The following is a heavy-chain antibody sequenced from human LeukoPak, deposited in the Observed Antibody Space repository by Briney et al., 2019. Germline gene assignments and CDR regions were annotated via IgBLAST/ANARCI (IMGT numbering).Heavy chain of an antibody. D-gene: IGHD2-15*01. Sequence: ASVKVSCKASGGTFSSYTISWGRQAPGQGLEWMGGIIPIFGTANYAQKFQGRVTITADESTSTAYMELSSLRSEDTAVYYCARDRGHCSGGSCYSDFDYWGQGTLVTVSS. J-gene: IGHJ4*02. CDR1: GGTFSSYT. V-gene: IGHV1-69*13. CDR2: IIPIFGTA. CDR3: ARDRGHCSGGSCYSDFDY.